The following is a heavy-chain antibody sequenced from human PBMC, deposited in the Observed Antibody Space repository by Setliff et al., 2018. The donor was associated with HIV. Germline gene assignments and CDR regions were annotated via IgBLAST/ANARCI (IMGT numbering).Heavy chain of an antibody. V-gene: IGHV4-38-2*01. Sequence: KPSETLSLTCAVSGYSISSGYYWGWIRQPPGKGLEWIGSIFHSAATNYNPSLKSRVTISVDTSKNQFSLNLSSVTAADTAIYYCASHANTVTTVFVDYFDYWGQGTLVTVS. J-gene: IGHJ4*02. CDR1: GYSISSGYY. CDR2: IFHSAAT. CDR3: ASHANTVTTVFVDYFDY. D-gene: IGHD4-17*01.